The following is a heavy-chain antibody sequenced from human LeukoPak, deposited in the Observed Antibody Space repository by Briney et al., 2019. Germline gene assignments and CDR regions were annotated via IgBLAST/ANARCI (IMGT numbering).Heavy chain of an antibody. CDR3: ARENGRGSYVTFGY. CDR2: ISAYNGNT. V-gene: IGHV1-18*01. J-gene: IGHJ4*02. D-gene: IGHD1-26*01. Sequence: ASVKVSCKASGYTFTSYGISWVRQAPGQGLEWMGWISAYNGNTNYAQKLQGRVTMTTDTSTSTAYMELRSLRSDDTAVYYCARENGRGSYVTFGYWGQGTLVTVSS. CDR1: GYTFTSYG.